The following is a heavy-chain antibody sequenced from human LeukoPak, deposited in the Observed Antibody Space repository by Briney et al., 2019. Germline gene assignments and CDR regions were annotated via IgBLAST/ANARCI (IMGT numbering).Heavy chain of an antibody. CDR1: GGTFSSYA. V-gene: IGHV1-69*04. CDR3: ARVRYCSGGSCYNLFDY. Sequence: ASVKVSFKASGGTFSSYAISWVRQAPGQGLELMGRIIPILGIANYAQKFQGRVTITADKSTSTAYVELSSLRSEDTAVYYCARVRYCSGGSCYNLFDYWGQGTLVTVSS. J-gene: IGHJ4*02. D-gene: IGHD2-15*01. CDR2: IIPILGIA.